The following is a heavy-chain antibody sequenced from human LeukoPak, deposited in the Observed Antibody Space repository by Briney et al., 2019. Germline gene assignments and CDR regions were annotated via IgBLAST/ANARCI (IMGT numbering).Heavy chain of an antibody. V-gene: IGHV3-23*01. J-gene: IGHJ4*02. Sequence: PGGSLRLSCAASGFTFSSYAMSWVRQAPGKGLEWVSAISGSGGSTYYADSVKGRFTIPRDNSKNTLYLQMNSLRAEDTAVYYCAKGVVGATRPFDYWGQGTLVTVSS. D-gene: IGHD1-26*01. CDR2: ISGSGGST. CDR3: AKGVVGATRPFDY. CDR1: GFTFSSYA.